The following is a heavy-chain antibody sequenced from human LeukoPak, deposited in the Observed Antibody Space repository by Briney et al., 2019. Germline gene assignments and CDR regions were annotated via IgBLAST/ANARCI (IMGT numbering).Heavy chain of an antibody. CDR2: INWNGGST. CDR3: ARSYCSSTSCYSRFDY. D-gene: IGHD2-2*01. V-gene: IGHV3-20*04. Sequence: GGSLRLSCAASGFTFDDYGMSWVRQAPGKGLEWVSGINWNGGSTDYADSVKGGFTISRDKDKNCVYMQMNSLRAEDTALYYCARSYCSSTSCYSRFDYWGQGTLVTVSS. CDR1: GFTFDDYG. J-gene: IGHJ4*02.